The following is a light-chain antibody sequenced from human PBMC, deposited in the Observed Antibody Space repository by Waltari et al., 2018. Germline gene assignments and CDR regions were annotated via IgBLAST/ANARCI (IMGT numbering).Light chain of an antibody. J-gene: IGKJ3*01. CDR1: QSILYSADNGNY. CDR3: QQYYSSPLT. CDR2: WES. Sequence: DIVMTQSPDSLAVSLGERATINCKSSQSILYSADNGNYLAWYQKKPGQPPRLLIYWESTRASGVPDRLSGAGSGPDFNFTISSLQAEDVAVYYCQQYYSSPLTFGPGTKVDIK. V-gene: IGKV4-1*01.